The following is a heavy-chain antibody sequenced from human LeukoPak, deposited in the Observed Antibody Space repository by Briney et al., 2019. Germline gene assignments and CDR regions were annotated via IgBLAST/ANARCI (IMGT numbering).Heavy chain of an antibody. Sequence: GGSLRLSCAASGFTFRSYAMNWVRQAPGKGLEWVSAISGSGSATYYAASVKGRFTIYRDNSKNTLYLQMNSLRAEDTAVYYCAKDQYGEAFDIWGPGTMVTVSS. J-gene: IGHJ3*02. CDR3: AKDQYGEAFDI. V-gene: IGHV3-23*01. CDR1: GFTFRSYA. CDR2: ISGSGSAT. D-gene: IGHD4-17*01.